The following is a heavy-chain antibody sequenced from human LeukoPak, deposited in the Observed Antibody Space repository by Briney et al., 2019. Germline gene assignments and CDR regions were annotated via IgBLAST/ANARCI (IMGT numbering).Heavy chain of an antibody. J-gene: IGHJ4*02. CDR3: TTGSVRYSASWYSQEGDY. Sequence: GGSLRLSCAASGFTFSTYGMHWVRQAPGKGLEWVALISYDGSNKYYADSVKGRFTISRDNSKNTLYLQMNSLRAEDTAVYYCTTGSVRYSASWYSQEGDYWGQGTLVTVSS. V-gene: IGHV3-30*03. CDR2: ISYDGSNK. D-gene: IGHD6-13*01. CDR1: GFTFSTYG.